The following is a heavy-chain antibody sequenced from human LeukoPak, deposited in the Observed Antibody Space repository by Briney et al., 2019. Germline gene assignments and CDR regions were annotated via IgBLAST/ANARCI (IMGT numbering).Heavy chain of an antibody. CDR3: AKGPQRYGSGILGDS. CDR1: VYTFDDYA. J-gene: IGHJ5*02. CDR2: ITWDGGRT. D-gene: IGHD3-10*01. Sequence: GGSLRLSCATSVYTFDDYAMYWVRQAPGKGLEWVALITWDGGRTYYGDSVKGRFTVSRDDSKNSLFLQMNSLRTEDTALYYCAKGPQRYGSGILGDSWGQGTLVTVSS. V-gene: IGHV3-43D*03.